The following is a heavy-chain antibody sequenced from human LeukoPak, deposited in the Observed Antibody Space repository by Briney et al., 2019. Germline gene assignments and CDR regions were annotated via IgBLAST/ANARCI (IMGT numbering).Heavy chain of an antibody. V-gene: IGHV3-30*02. CDR2: IRYDGSNK. Sequence: QSGGSLRLSCAASGFTFSTYGMHWVRQAPGKGLEWVAFIRYDGSNKYYADSVKGRFTISRDNSENTLYLQMNSLRAEDTAVYFCAKDKDPWKSTSISDFDYWGQGTLVTVSS. CDR1: GFTFSTYG. J-gene: IGHJ4*02. CDR3: AKDKDPWKSTSISDFDY. D-gene: IGHD1-1*01.